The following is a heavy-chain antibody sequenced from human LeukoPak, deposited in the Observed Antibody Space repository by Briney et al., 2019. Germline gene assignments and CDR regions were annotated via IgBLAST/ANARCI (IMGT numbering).Heavy chain of an antibody. J-gene: IGHJ5*02. V-gene: IGHV1-69*05. CDR2: IIPIFGTA. Sequence: SVKVSCKASGGTFSSYAISWVRQAPGQGLEWMGGIIPIFGTANYAQKFQGRVTITTDESTSTAYMELSSLRSEDTAVYYCAREEVVPAAIGWFDPWGQGTLVILSS. CDR1: GGTFSSYA. CDR3: AREEVVPAAIGWFDP. D-gene: IGHD2-2*02.